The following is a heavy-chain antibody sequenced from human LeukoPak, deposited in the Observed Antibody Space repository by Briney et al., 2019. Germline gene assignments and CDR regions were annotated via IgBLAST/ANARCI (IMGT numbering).Heavy chain of an antibody. CDR2: INHSGST. J-gene: IGHJ5*02. V-gene: IGHV4-34*01. CDR3: AREVTVTTLEKNWFDP. CDR1: GGSFSGYY. D-gene: IGHD4-11*01. Sequence: SETLSLTCAVYGGSFSGYYWSWIRQPPGKGLEWIGEINHSGSTNCNPSLKSRVTISVDTSKNQFSLKLSSVTAADTAVYYCAREVTVTTLEKNWFDPWGQGTLVTVSS.